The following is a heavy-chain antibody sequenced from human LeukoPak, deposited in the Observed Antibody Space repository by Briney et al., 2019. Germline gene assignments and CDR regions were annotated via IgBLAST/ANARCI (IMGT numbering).Heavy chain of an antibody. J-gene: IGHJ4*02. CDR3: AREGIVGATTRVAALDY. D-gene: IGHD1-26*01. CDR2: ISAYNGNT. Sequence: ASVKVSCKASGYTFTSYGISWVRQAPGQGLEWMGWISAYNGNTNYAQKLQGRVTMTTDTSTSTAYMELRSLRSDDTAVYYCAREGIVGATTRVAALDYWGQGTLVTVSS. V-gene: IGHV1-18*01. CDR1: GYTFTSYG.